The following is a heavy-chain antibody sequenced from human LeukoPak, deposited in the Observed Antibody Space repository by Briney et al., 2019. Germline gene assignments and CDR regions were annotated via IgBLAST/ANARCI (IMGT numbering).Heavy chain of an antibody. Sequence: ASVKVSCKASGGTFSIYAISWVRPAPGQGLGWMGSIIPVFGTANYAQKFQGRVTITADKSTSTAYMELSSLRSEDTAVYYCARTNSITIFGVVTRLNGWFDPWGQGTLVTVSS. CDR1: GGTFSIYA. CDR2: IIPVFGTA. CDR3: ARTNSITIFGVVTRLNGWFDP. J-gene: IGHJ5*02. D-gene: IGHD3-3*01. V-gene: IGHV1-69*06.